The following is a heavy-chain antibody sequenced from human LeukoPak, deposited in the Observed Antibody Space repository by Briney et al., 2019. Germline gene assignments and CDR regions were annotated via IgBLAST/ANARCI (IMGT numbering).Heavy chain of an antibody. V-gene: IGHV4-30-4*01. CDR3: ARGWDYYDSSGYYYYFDY. CDR1: GGSINSGDYY. CDR2: IYYTGST. D-gene: IGHD3-22*01. J-gene: IGHJ4*02. Sequence: SETLSLTCTVSGGSINSGDYYWSWIRQPPGKGLEWIGYIYYTGSTYYNPSLKSRLTISVDTSKNQFSLQLSSVTAADTAVYYCARGWDYYDSSGYYYYFDYWGQGTLVTVSS.